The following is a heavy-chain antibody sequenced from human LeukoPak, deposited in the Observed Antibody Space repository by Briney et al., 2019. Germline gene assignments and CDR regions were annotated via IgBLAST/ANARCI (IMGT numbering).Heavy chain of an antibody. CDR1: GYSFTSYW. D-gene: IGHD1-26*01. V-gene: IGHV5-51*01. CDR2: IYPGDSDT. J-gene: IGHJ3*02. Sequence: GESLKISCYGFGYSFTSYWIGWVRQMPGKGLEWFGIIYPGDSDTTYSPSFQGQVIISADKSISTAYLQWSSLKAPDTAMYYCARLYSGSYKDGFDIWGQGTMVTVSS. CDR3: ARLYSGSYKDGFDI.